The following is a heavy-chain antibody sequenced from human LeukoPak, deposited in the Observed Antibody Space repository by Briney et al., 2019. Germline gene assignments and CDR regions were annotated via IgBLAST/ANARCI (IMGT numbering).Heavy chain of an antibody. V-gene: IGHV1-3*01. CDR2: INAGNGNT. Sequence: ASVKVSCKASGYTFTSYAMHWVRQAPGQRLEWMGWINAGNGNTKYSQKSQGRVTITRDTSASTAYMELSSLRSEDTAVYYCASYDFWSGYSYYYGMDVWGQGTTVTVSS. CDR1: GYTFTSYA. CDR3: ASYDFWSGYSYYYGMDV. D-gene: IGHD3-3*01. J-gene: IGHJ6*02.